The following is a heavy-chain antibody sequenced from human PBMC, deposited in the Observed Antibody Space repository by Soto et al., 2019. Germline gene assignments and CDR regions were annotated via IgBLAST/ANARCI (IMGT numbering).Heavy chain of an antibody. CDR2: IYASGNT. CDR3: ARGTTGVVY. V-gene: IGHV4-4*07. CDR1: GGSMIDYY. J-gene: IGHJ4*02. Sequence: SETLSLTCTVSGGSMIDYYCSWIRQPAFRGLEWIGRIYASGNTNYNPSLKSRVTISVDTSKNQFSLKLTSVTAADTAVYYCARGTTGVVYWGQGTLVTVSS. D-gene: IGHD1-7*01.